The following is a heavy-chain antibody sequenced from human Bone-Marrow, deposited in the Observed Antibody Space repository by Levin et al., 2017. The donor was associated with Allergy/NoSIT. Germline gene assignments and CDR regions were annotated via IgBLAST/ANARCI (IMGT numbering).Heavy chain of an antibody. D-gene: IGHD2-15*01. Sequence: LSLTCAASGFTFDDYGMSWVRQAPGKGLEWVSGINWNGGTTAYADSVKGRLTISRDNAKNSLYLQMNRLRASAKALYHCGLLRSTMPIQHGFDIWGQGTMVTVSS. CDR2: INWNGGTT. CDR1: GFTFDDYG. V-gene: IGHV3-20*01. CDR3: GLLRSTMPIQHGFDI. J-gene: IGHJ3*02.